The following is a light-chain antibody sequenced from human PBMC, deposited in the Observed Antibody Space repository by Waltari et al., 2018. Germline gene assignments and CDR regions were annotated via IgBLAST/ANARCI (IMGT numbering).Light chain of an antibody. V-gene: IGKV3-20*01. CDR3: QQYFTSVYT. CDR1: QSVTGGF. J-gene: IGKJ2*01. Sequence: EIVLTQSPDTLSLSPGDTATLSCRASQSVTGGFIAWYQQKPGQAPRLLIFSASSRATVIPDRFSGSWSGTGFTLTISSLEPEDFAVYYCQQYFTSVYTFGQGTKLEIK. CDR2: SAS.